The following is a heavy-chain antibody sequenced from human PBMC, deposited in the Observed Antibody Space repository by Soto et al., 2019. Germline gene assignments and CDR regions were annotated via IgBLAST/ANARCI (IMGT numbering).Heavy chain of an antibody. J-gene: IGHJ3*02. V-gene: IGHV4-31*03. CDR3: ARVFYSSGWYLGAFDI. CDR2: IYYSGST. CDR1: GGSISSGGYY. Sequence: QVQLQESGPGLVKPSQTLSLTCTASGGSISSGGYYWSWIRQHPGKGLEWIGYIYYSGSTYYNPSLKSRVTISVDTSKNQFSLKLSSVTAADTAVYYCARVFYSSGWYLGAFDIWGQGTMVTVSS. D-gene: IGHD6-19*01.